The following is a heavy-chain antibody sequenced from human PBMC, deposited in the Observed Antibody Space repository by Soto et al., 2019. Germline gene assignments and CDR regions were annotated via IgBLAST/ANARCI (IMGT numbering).Heavy chain of an antibody. Sequence: ASVKVSCKASGYTFTSYDINWVRQATGQGLEWMGWMNPNSGNTGYAQKYQGRVTMTRDTTISTAYMEMSSLRSEDTAVYYCVRITRNWFDPWGQGTLVTVSS. CDR3: VRITRNWFDP. D-gene: IGHD3-10*01. CDR2: MNPNSGNT. CDR1: GYTFTSYD. J-gene: IGHJ5*02. V-gene: IGHV1-8*01.